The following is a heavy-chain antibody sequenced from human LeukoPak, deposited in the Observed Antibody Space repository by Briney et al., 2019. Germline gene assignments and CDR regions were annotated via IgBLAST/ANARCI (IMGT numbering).Heavy chain of an antibody. D-gene: IGHD3-3*01. V-gene: IGHV3-21*01. CDR3: ASDFWSGYSSALFDY. J-gene: IGHJ4*02. CDR1: GFIFSSYS. CDR2: ISSSSSYI. Sequence: GGSLRLSCAASGFIFSSYSMNWVRQAPGKGLEWVSSISSSSSYIYYADSVKGRFTISRDNAKNSLYLQMNSLRAEDTAVYYCASDFWSGYSSALFDYWGQGTLVTVSS.